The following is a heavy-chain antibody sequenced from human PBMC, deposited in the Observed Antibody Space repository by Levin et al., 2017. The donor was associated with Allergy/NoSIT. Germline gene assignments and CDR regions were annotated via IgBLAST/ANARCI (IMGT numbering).Heavy chain of an antibody. V-gene: IGHV4-34*01. CDR2: INHSGST. CDR1: DGSFSDYY. D-gene: IGHD5-18*01. CDR3: ARGQGYSYGPFDS. Sequence: SETLSLTCAVYDGSFSDYYWSWIRQPPGKGLEWIGEINHSGSTNYNPSLKSRVTISVDTSKNQFSLKSSSVTAADTAVYYCARGQGYSYGPFDSWGQGTLVTVSS. J-gene: IGHJ4*02.